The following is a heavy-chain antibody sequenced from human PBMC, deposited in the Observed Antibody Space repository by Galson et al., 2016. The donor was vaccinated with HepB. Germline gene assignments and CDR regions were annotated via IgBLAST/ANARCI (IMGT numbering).Heavy chain of an antibody. CDR2: ISGNGDTT. J-gene: IGHJ4*02. V-gene: IGHV3-23*01. CDR1: SFAFQNYA. Sequence: SLRLSCAASSFAFQNYAMTWVRQAPGKGLEWVASISGNGDTTYYADSVRGRFTISRDNFKKTLYVQMNSLRAEDPAVYYCAKDCRGPTIVSYFDFWGQGALVTGAS. D-gene: IGHD3-22*01. CDR3: AKDCRGPTIVSYFDF.